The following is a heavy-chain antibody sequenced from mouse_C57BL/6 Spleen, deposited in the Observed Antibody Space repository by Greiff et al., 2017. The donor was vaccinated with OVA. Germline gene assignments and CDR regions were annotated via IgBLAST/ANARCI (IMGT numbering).Heavy chain of an antibody. CDR3: ARGDGYPFYAMDY. D-gene: IGHD2-3*01. Sequence: EVKLQESGPGLVKPSQSLSLTCSVTGYSITSGYYWNWLRQFPGNKLEWMGYISYDGSNNYNPSLKNRISITRDTSKNQFFLKLNSVTTEDTATYYCARGDGYPFYAMDYWGQGTSVTVSS. J-gene: IGHJ4*01. CDR1: GYSITSGYY. V-gene: IGHV3-6*01. CDR2: ISYDGSN.